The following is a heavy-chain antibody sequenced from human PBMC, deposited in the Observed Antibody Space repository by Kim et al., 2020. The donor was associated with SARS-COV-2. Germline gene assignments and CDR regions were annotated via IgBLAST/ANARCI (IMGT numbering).Heavy chain of an antibody. CDR1: GYTFTDYA. V-gene: IGHV7-4-1*02. CDR3: ARGHCSSRICLSQYYYYGLDV. Sequence: ASVKVSCKASGYTFTDYAVNWVRQAPGQGLEWMGWINPNTGNPSYDQGFTGRFVFSLDTSVSTAYLQISSLKPEDTAVYYCARGHCSSRICLSQYYYYGLDVWGQGTTVTVSS. CDR2: INPNTGNP. D-gene: IGHD2-2*01. J-gene: IGHJ6*02.